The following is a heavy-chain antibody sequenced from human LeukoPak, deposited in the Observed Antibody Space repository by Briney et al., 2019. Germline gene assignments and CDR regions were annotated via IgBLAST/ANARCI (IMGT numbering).Heavy chain of an antibody. Sequence: PGGSLRLSCAASGFTFNNYAMWWVRQAPGKGLEWVSTISGSGGNTYYADSVKGRFTISRDNSKNTLYLQMNSLRAEDAAVYYCARGYVSPDAFDVWGQGTMVTVSS. J-gene: IGHJ3*01. D-gene: IGHD3-16*01. CDR3: ARGYVSPDAFDV. V-gene: IGHV3-23*01. CDR1: GFTFNNYA. CDR2: ISGSGGNT.